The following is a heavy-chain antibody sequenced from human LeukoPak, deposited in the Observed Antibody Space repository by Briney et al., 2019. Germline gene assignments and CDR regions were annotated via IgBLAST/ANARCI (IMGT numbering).Heavy chain of an antibody. J-gene: IGHJ4*02. Sequence: SVKVSCKASGGTFSSYAISWVRQAPGQGLEWMGRIIPILGIANYAQKFQGRVTITADKSTSTAYMELSSLRSEDTAVYYCARDEDYYDSSGFSGPYYFDYWGQGTLVTVSS. CDR2: IIPILGIA. D-gene: IGHD3-22*01. CDR1: GGTFSSYA. CDR3: ARDEDYYDSSGFSGPYYFDY. V-gene: IGHV1-69*04.